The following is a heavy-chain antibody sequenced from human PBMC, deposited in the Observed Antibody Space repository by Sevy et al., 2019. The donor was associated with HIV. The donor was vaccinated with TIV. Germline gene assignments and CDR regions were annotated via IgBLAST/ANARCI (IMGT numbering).Heavy chain of an antibody. CDR3: ARDFAPGIAVAGTGYYFDY. CDR1: GFTFSDYY. J-gene: IGHJ4*02. CDR2: IGNTGSHM. D-gene: IGHD6-19*01. V-gene: IGHV3-11*01. Sequence: GGSLRLSCAASGFTFSDYYMSWIRQAPGKGLEWVSYIGNTGSHMYYADSVKGRFTISRDNARNSMYLQMNSLRAEDTAVYYCARDFAPGIAVAGTGYYFDYWGQGTLVTVSS.